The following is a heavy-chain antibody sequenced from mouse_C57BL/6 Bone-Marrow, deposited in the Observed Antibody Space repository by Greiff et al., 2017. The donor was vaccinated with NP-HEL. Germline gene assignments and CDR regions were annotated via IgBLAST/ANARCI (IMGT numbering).Heavy chain of an antibody. CDR2: IYPRSGNT. CDR1: GYTFTSYG. D-gene: IGHD2-4*01. CDR3: ARYNDYDLYYAMDY. V-gene: IGHV1-81*01. Sequence: VKLMESGAELARPGASVKLSCKASGYTFTSYGISWVKQRTGQGLEWIGEIYPRSGNTYYNEKFKGKATLTADKSSSTAYMELRSLTSEDSAVYFCARYNDYDLYYAMDYWGQGTSVTVSS. J-gene: IGHJ4*01.